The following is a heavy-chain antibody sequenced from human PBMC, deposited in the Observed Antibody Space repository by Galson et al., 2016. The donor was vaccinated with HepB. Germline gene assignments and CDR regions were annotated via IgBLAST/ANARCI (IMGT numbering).Heavy chain of an antibody. CDR1: GFSYSDYS. J-gene: IGHJ2*01. CDR2: LSSTSTLI. V-gene: IGHV3-48*01. CDR3: VMDRHGYTYYGTLGIGYFDL. D-gene: IGHD3-10*01. Sequence: SLRLSCAGSGFSYSDYSINWVRQAPGKGLEWVSYLSSTSTLIYYADSVKGRFTVSRDNAKNPLYLQMNSLRAEDTAVYYCVMDRHGYTYYGTLGIGYFDLWGRGTLVTVSS.